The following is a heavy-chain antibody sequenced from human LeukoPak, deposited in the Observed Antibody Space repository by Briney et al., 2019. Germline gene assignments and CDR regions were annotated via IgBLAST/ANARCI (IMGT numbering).Heavy chain of an antibody. J-gene: IGHJ6*03. Sequence: ASVKVSCKASGGTFSSYAISWVRQAPGQGLEWMGGIIPIFGTANYAQKFQGRVTITADESTSTAYMELSSLRSEDTAVYYCARLSIAARPRYYYYYMDVWGKGTTVTVSS. D-gene: IGHD6-6*01. CDR3: ARLSIAARPRYYYYYMDV. CDR1: GGTFSSYA. V-gene: IGHV1-69*13. CDR2: IIPIFGTA.